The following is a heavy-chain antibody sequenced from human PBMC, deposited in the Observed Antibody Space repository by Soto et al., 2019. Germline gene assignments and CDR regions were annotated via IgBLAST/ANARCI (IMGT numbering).Heavy chain of an antibody. CDR1: GYSFTSYW. D-gene: IGHD3-22*01. V-gene: IGHV5-51*01. J-gene: IGHJ4*02. CDR3: ARSRYYYDSSGYYSNFDY. CDR2: IYPGDSDT. Sequence: GESLKISCQGSGYSFTSYWIGWVRQMPGKGLEWMGIIYPGDSDTRYSPSFQGQVTISADKSISTAYLQWSSLKASDTAMYYCARSRYYYDSSGYYSNFDYWGQGTLVTVSS.